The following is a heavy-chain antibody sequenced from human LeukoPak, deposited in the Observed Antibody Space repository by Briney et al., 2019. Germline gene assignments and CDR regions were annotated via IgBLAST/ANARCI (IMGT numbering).Heavy chain of an antibody. V-gene: IGHV3-30*04. CDR2: ISYDGSNK. Sequence: GGSLRLSCAASGFTFSSYAMHWVRQAPGKGLEWVAVISYDGSNKYYADSVKGRFTISRDNSKNTLYLQMNSLRAEDTAVYYCARDAPTPTGYSYGNYFDYWGQGTLVTVSS. CDR1: GFTFSSYA. D-gene: IGHD5-18*01. J-gene: IGHJ4*02. CDR3: ARDAPTPTGYSYGNYFDY.